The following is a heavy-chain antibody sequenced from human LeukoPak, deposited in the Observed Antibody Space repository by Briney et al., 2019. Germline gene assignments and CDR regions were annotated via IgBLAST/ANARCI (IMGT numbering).Heavy chain of an antibody. D-gene: IGHD3-9*01. CDR3: ARDYDILTGHGASDAFDI. Sequence: ASVKVSCKASGYTFTGYYMHWVRQAPGQGLEWMGRINPNSGGTNYAQKLQGRVTMTTDTSTSTAYMELRSLRSDDTAVYYCARDYDILTGHGASDAFDIWGQGTMVTVSS. V-gene: IGHV1-2*06. CDR2: INPNSGGT. CDR1: GYTFTGYY. J-gene: IGHJ3*02.